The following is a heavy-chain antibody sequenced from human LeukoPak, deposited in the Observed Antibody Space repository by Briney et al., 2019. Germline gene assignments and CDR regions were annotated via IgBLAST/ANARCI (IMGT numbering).Heavy chain of an antibody. CDR1: GYTFTSYY. J-gene: IGHJ4*02. D-gene: IGHD3-10*01. Sequence: ASVKVSCKASGYTFTSYYMHWVRQAPGQGLEWMGIINPSGGSTSYAQKFQGRVTITADKSTSTAYMELSSLRSEDTAVYYCARDRYYGSGSYSTNFDYWGQGTLVTVSS. V-gene: IGHV1-46*01. CDR2: INPSGGST. CDR3: ARDRYYGSGSYSTNFDY.